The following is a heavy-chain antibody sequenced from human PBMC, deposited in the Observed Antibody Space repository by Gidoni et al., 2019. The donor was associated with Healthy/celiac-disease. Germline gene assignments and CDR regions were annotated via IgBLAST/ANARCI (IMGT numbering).Heavy chain of an antibody. J-gene: IGHJ4*02. Sequence: EVQLVESGGGLVQPGGSRRRYGEAAGFTVSSYSMNWVRQAPGKGLGWVSYISSSSSTIYYADSVKGRFTISRDNAKNSLYLQMNSLRDEDTAVYYCARGDCSSTSCYTYWGQGTLVTVSS. D-gene: IGHD2-2*02. CDR2: ISSSSSTI. V-gene: IGHV3-48*02. CDR3: ARGDCSSTSCYTY. CDR1: GFTVSSYS.